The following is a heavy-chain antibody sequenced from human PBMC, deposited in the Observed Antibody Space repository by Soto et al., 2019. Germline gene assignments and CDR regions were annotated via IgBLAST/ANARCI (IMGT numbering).Heavy chain of an antibody. V-gene: IGHV3-33*01. CDR3: ARSYGDYVAIFDY. CDR2: IWYDGSNK. CDR1: GFTFSSYG. J-gene: IGHJ4*02. Sequence: GGSLRLSCAASGFTFSSYGMHWVRQAPGKGLEWVAVIWYDGSNKYYADSVKGRFTISRDNSKNTLYLQMNSLRAEDTAVYYCARSYGDYVAIFDYWGQGTLVTVSS. D-gene: IGHD4-17*01.